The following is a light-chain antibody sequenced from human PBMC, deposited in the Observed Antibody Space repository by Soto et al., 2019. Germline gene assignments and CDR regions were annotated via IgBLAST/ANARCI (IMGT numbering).Light chain of an antibody. J-gene: IGLJ3*02. CDR2: LNSDGSH. Sequence: QLVLTQSPSASASLGASVKLTCTLSSGHSNYAIAWHQQQPKKGPRYLMKLNSDGSHSKGDGIPDRFSGSSSGAERYLTISSLQSEDEADYYCQTWGTGLWVFGGGTKLTVL. V-gene: IGLV4-69*01. CDR1: SGHSNYA. CDR3: QTWGTGLWV.